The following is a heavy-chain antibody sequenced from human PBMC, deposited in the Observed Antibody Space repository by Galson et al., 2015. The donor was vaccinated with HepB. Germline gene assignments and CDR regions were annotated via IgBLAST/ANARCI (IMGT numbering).Heavy chain of an antibody. J-gene: IGHJ4*02. CDR2: ISYDGSNK. Sequence: SLRLSCAASGFTFSSYAMHWVRQAPGKGLEWVAVISYDGSNKYYADSVKGRFTISRDNSKNTLYLQMNSLRAEDTAVYYCAKDRVAARPSCYFDYWGQGTLVTVSP. D-gene: IGHD6-6*01. CDR3: AKDRVAARPSCYFDY. CDR1: GFTFSSYA. V-gene: IGHV3-30*04.